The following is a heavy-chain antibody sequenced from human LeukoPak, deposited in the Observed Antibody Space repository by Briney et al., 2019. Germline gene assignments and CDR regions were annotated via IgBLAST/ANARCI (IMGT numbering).Heavy chain of an antibody. CDR3: AREAGRQHRWFAP. Sequence: SVKVSCKASGGTFSSYAISWVRQAPGQGLEWMGGIIPIFGTANYAQKFQGRVTITTDESTSTAYMELSSLRSEDTAVYYCAREAGRQHRWFAPWRQGTLVTVSS. CDR2: IIPIFGTA. CDR1: GGTFSSYA. D-gene: IGHD2-21*01. V-gene: IGHV1-69*05. J-gene: IGHJ5*02.